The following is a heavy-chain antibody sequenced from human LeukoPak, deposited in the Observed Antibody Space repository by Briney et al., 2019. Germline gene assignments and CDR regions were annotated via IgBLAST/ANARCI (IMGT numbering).Heavy chain of an antibody. J-gene: IGHJ5*02. CDR2: IYYSGST. CDR1: GGSISSSSYY. Sequence: SETLSLTCTVSGGSISSSSYYWGWIRQPPGKGLEWIGSIYYSGSTYYNPSLKSRVNISVDTSKNQFSLKLSSVTAADTAVYYCASLRVVPAAIRLYWFDPWGQGTLVTVSS. CDR3: ASLRVVPAAIRLYWFDP. D-gene: IGHD2-2*02. V-gene: IGHV4-39*01.